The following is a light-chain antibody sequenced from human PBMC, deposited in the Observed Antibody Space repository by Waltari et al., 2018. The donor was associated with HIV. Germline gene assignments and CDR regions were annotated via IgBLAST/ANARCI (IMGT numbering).Light chain of an antibody. V-gene: IGKV1-27*01. Sequence: DIRMTQSPSSLSASVGDRVTNTCRASQGVGSSVAWYQQKPGKIPKLLIFGASSLQSGVPSRFSCSGSGTFFTLTINGLQPDDVATYFCQKYNSAPHTFGQGTRV. CDR3: QKYNSAPHT. J-gene: IGKJ1*01. CDR2: GAS. CDR1: QGVGSS.